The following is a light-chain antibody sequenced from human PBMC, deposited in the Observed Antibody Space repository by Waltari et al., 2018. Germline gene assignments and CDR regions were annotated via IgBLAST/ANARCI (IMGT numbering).Light chain of an antibody. J-gene: IGLJ3*02. CDR1: SSDVGGYNY. Sequence: QSALTQPASVSGSPGQSLTISCPGTSSDVGGYNYVSWYQQYPGKAPKLMIYDVNKRPSGVSNRFSGSKSGNTASLTISGLQAEDEADYYCSSYTSSSTLVFGGGTKLTVL. CDR3: SSYTSSSTLV. CDR2: DVN. V-gene: IGLV2-14*03.